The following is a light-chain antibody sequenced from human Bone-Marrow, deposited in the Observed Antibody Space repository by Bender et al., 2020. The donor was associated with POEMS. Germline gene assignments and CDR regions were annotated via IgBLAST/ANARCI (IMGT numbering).Light chain of an antibody. V-gene: IGLV2-23*02. CDR1: SSDVGSYNL. Sequence: QSALTQPASVSGSPGQSITISCTGTSSDVGSYNLVSWYQQHPGKAPKLMIYEVTKRPSGVSNRFSGSKSGNTASLTISGLQAEDEANYYCGSYTRGTLYVFGTGTKVTVL. CDR3: GSYTRGTLYV. CDR2: EVT. J-gene: IGLJ1*01.